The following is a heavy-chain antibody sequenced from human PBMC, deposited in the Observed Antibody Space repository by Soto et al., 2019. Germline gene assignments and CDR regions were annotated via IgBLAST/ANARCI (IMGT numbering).Heavy chain of an antibody. CDR2: TYYRSKWYN. CDR3: ARGVPTGGADYYNYMAV. CDR1: GDSVSSNSAA. D-gene: IGHD3-10*01. Sequence: PSQTLSLTCAISGDSVSSNSAAWNWIRQSPSRGLEWLGRTYYRSKWYNDYAVSVKSRITINPDTSKNQFSLQLNSVTPEDTAVYYCARGVPTGGADYYNYMAVGGKGTTVTFSS. V-gene: IGHV6-1*01. J-gene: IGHJ6*03.